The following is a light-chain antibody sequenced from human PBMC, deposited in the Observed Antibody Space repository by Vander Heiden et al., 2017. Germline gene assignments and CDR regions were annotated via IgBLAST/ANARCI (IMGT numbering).Light chain of an antibody. CDR3: QQYNNYPPT. J-gene: IGKJ4*01. V-gene: IGKV1D-16*01. CDR1: QGIGRC. Sequence: DILVTPSPSSLSAFVGDRATITCRASQGIGRCVAWYQQKPEQAPKSLIYSTSTMQSGVPSRFSGSGSGTDFTLTISSLQPEDFAAYYCQQYNNYPPTFGGGTKVEIK. CDR2: STS.